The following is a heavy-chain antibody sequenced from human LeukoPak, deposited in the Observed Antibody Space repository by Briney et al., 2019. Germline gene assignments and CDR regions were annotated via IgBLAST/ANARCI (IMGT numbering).Heavy chain of an antibody. Sequence: SETLSLTCTVFYGSFSGYYWSWIRQPPGKGLEWIGEINHSGNTNYNPSLTSRVTISVDTSKDQFSLKLSSVTAADTAVYYCVRTARLLDYWGQGALVIVSS. CDR2: INHSGNT. CDR1: YGSFSGYY. CDR3: VRTARLLDY. J-gene: IGHJ4*02. V-gene: IGHV4-34*01. D-gene: IGHD6-25*01.